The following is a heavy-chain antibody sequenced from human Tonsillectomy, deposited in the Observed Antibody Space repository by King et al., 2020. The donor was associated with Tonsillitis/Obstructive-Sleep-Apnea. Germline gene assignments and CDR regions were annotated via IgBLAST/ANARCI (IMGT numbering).Heavy chain of an antibody. V-gene: IGHV4-59*01. Sequence: VQLQESGPGLVKPSETLSLTCTVSGGSISSYYWSWIRQPPGKGLEWIGYIYYSGSTNYNPSLKSRVTISVDTSKNQFSLKLSSVTAADTAVYYCARVAPLYNSGPDYWGQGTLVTVSS. J-gene: IGHJ4*02. CDR2: IYYSGST. CDR3: ARVAPLYNSGPDY. CDR1: GGSISSYY. D-gene: IGHD6-19*01.